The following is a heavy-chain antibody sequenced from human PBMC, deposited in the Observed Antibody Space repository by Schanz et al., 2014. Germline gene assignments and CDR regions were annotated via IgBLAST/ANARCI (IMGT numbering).Heavy chain of an antibody. Sequence: QVQLAESGGGVVQFGRSLRLSCVASGFTFSSYGMHWVRQAPGKGLEWVAVIWYDENNKYYADSVKGRFTISRDNSENTLYLQMNSLSADDTAVFYCAKGMGYCSGGTCYDYYYYGLDVWGQGALVTVSS. V-gene: IGHV3-33*06. D-gene: IGHD2-15*01. J-gene: IGHJ6*02. CDR2: IWYDENNK. CDR1: GFTFSSYG. CDR3: AKGMGYCSGGTCYDYYYYGLDV.